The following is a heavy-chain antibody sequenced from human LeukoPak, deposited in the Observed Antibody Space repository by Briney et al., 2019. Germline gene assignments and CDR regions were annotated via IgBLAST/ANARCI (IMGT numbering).Heavy chain of an antibody. CDR3: AKGGFGSGSYSWLDR. V-gene: IGHV3-23*01. J-gene: IGHJ5*02. Sequence: GGSLRLSCAASGFTFSSYAMSWVRQAPGRGLEWVSTISGSGATTYYADSVKGRFIISRDNSKNTLYLQMDSLRAEDTAVYYCAKGGFGSGSYSWLDRWGQGTRVTVSS. D-gene: IGHD3-10*01. CDR2: ISGSGATT. CDR1: GFTFSSYA.